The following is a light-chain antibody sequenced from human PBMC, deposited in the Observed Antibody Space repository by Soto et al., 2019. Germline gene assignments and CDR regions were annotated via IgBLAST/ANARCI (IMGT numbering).Light chain of an antibody. CDR2: DVS. CDR1: SNDVGGYNY. V-gene: IGLV2-14*01. J-gene: IGLJ1*01. CDR3: SSYTSSSTRV. Sequence: QSALTQPASVSGSPGQSITISCTGSSNDVGGYNYVSWYQQHPGKAPKLMIYDVSDWPSGVSNRFSGSKSGNTASLTISGLQAEDEADYYCSSYTSSSTRVFGTGTKVTVL.